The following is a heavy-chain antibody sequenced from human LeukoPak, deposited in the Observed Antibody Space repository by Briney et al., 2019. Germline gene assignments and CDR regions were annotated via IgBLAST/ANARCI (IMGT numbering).Heavy chain of an antibody. CDR1: GYPFTGYY. Sequence: GASVKVSCKASGYPFTGYYMHWVRQAPGQGLEWMGWINPQSGDSTYAQKFQGRVTMTRDTSISTAYMDLSRLTSDDTAVYFCAREALSGTKVISFDYWGQGTLVTVSS. CDR3: AREALSGTKVISFDY. CDR2: INPQSGDS. D-gene: IGHD1-7*01. V-gene: IGHV1-2*02. J-gene: IGHJ4*02.